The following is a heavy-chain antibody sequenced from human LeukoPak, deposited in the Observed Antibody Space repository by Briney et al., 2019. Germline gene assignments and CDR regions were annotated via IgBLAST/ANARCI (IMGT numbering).Heavy chain of an antibody. J-gene: IGHJ4*02. D-gene: IGHD3-22*01. V-gene: IGHV3-21*01. CDR1: GFTFSSFN. CDR2: ISSSSTYI. Sequence: GGSLRLSCGASGFTFSSFNMIWVRQAPGKGLEWVSSISSSSTYIYYADSVKGRFTISRDNAKNSLYLQMNSLRAEDTAVYYCARQEGSYDSADFDYWGQGTLVAVSS. CDR3: ARQEGSYDSADFDY.